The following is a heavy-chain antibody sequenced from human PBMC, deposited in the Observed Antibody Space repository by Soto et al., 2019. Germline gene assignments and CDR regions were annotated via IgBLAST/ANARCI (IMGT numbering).Heavy chain of an antibody. CDR3: ARERGGRTVPTRWFDP. D-gene: IGHD4-17*01. J-gene: IGHJ5*02. Sequence: EVQLVESGGGLVKPGGSLRLSCATSGFTFSSYAMSWVRQAPGEGLEWVALITVGSDYTYYADSVKGRFTISRDNAKNSLYLQMNSLRVEDTAVYYCARERGGRTVPTRWFDPWGQGTLVTVSS. CDR1: GFTFSSYA. V-gene: IGHV3-21*01. CDR2: ITVGSDYT.